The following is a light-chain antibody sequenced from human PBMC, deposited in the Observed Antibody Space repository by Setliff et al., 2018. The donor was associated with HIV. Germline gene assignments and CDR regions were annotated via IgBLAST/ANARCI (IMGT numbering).Light chain of an antibody. CDR1: SGSVSTSYY. V-gene: IGLV8-61*01. J-gene: IGLJ3*02. CDR2: TTK. Sequence: QTVVTQEPSFSVTPGGTVALTCGLTSGSVSTSYYPSWYQQTPGQAPRTLIYTTKTRSSGVPDRFSGSILGNKAALIITGAQADDESDYYCVLYMGNGIWVFGGGTQLTVL. CDR3: VLYMGNGIWV.